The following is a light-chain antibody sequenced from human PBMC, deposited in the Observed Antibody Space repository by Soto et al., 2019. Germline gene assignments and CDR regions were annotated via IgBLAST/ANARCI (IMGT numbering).Light chain of an antibody. CDR1: QSVSSCY. CDR3: QQNIRCPGT. CDR2: AAS. V-gene: IGKV3-20*01. Sequence: EIVLTRSPGTLSLSPLERATLSFMASQSVSSCYSAWHQQTPRQAPMLLIYAASSAASSLPNRISGSASATDFPPTISRLQSDDFAYYYWQQNIRCPGTFGQGTQVDIK. J-gene: IGKJ1*01.